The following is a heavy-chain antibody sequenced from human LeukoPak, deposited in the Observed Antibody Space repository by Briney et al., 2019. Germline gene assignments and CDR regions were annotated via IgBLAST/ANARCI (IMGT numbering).Heavy chain of an antibody. J-gene: IGHJ4*02. V-gene: IGHV3-23*01. D-gene: IGHD4-23*01. CDR1: GFTFSSYA. CDR2: ISGSGGST. Sequence: GSLRLSCAASGFTFSSYAMSWVRQAPGKGLEWVSAISGSGGSTYYAGSVKGRFTISRDNSKNTLYLQMNSLRAEDTAVYYCAKGRWTRGLFDYWGQGTLVTVSS. CDR3: AKGRWTRGLFDY.